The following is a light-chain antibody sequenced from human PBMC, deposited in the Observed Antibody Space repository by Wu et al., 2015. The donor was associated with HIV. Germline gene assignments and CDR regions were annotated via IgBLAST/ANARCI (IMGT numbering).Light chain of an antibody. V-gene: IGKV3-20*01. CDR1: QSVSGRY. CDR2: GAS. CDR3: QQYAGSPYT. J-gene: IGKJ2*01. Sequence: EIVLTQSPATLSLSPGEGATLSCRASQSVSGRYLAWYQQKPGQTPRLLIYGASSRATGIPDRFTGSGSGTDFTLTITRLEPEDFAVYYCQQYAGSPYTFGRGDLRWR.